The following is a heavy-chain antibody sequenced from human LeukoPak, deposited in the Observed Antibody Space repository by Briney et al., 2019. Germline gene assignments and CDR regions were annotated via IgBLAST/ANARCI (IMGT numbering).Heavy chain of an antibody. CDR2: IYHSGST. J-gene: IGHJ3*02. CDR1: GGSISSGGYS. V-gene: IGHV4-30-2*01. Sequence: PSETLSLTCAVSGGSISSGGYSWSWIRQPPGKGLEWIGYIYHSGSTYYNPSLKSRVTISVDRSKNQFSLKLSSVTAADTAMYYCARTSIAARRANAFDIWGQGTMVTVSS. CDR3: ARTSIAARRANAFDI. D-gene: IGHD6-6*01.